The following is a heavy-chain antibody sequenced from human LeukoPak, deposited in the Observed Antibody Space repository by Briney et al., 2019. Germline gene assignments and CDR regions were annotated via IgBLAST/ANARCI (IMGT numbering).Heavy chain of an antibody. CDR3: ARGYYYDSSGYYYGFPDYYYYYMDV. D-gene: IGHD3-22*01. Sequence: SETLSLTCTVSGGSISSYYWSWTRQPPGKGLEWIGYIYYSGSTNYNPSLKSRVTMSVDTSKNQFSLKLSSVTAADTAVYYCARGYYYDSSGYYYGFPDYYYYYMDVWGKGTTVTISS. CDR1: GGSISSYY. V-gene: IGHV4-59*12. CDR2: IYYSGST. J-gene: IGHJ6*03.